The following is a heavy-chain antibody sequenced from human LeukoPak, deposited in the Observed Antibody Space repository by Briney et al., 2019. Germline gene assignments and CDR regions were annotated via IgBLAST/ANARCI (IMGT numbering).Heavy chain of an antibody. CDR2: IDGSGGNT. CDR1: GFTFSRYA. Sequence: GGSLRLSCVASGFTFSRYAMSWVRQAPGKGLEWVSAIDGSGGNTFYADSVKGRFTISRDNSKNTVYLQMNSLRAEDTAVYYCARGETSSYDYWGQGTLVTVSS. V-gene: IGHV3-23*01. J-gene: IGHJ4*02. D-gene: IGHD2-2*01. CDR3: ARGETSSYDY.